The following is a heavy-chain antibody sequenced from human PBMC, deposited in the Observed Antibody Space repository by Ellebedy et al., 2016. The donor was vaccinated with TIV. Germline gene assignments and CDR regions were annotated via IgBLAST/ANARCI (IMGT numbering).Heavy chain of an antibody. V-gene: IGHV3-30*01. CDR1: GFTFSNYA. Sequence: GESLKISCAASGFTFSNYAMHWVRQTPGKGLEWVAVISKDGTNKFYVDSVKGRFTVSRDNSKNTLYLQMNSLRAEDTALYYCANLRGYKYGSPDYWGQGTLVTVSS. CDR2: ISKDGTNK. CDR3: ANLRGYKYGSPDY. J-gene: IGHJ4*02. D-gene: IGHD5-18*01.